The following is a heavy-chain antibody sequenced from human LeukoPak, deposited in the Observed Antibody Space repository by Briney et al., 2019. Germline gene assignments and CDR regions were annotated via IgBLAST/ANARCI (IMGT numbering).Heavy chain of an antibody. CDR2: IYSGGST. Sequence: QPGGSLRLSCAASGFTVSSNYMSWVRQAPGKGLEWVSVIYSGGSTYYADSVKGRFTISRDNSKNTLYLQMNSLRAEDTAVYYCARIPLERDYLDYWGQGTLITVSS. V-gene: IGHV3-53*01. CDR1: GFTVSSNY. J-gene: IGHJ4*02. CDR3: ARIPLERDYLDY. D-gene: IGHD2-2*01.